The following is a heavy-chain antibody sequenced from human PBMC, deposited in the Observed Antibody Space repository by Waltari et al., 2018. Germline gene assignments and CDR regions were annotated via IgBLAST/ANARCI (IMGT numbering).Heavy chain of an antibody. D-gene: IGHD3-3*01. Sequence: EVQLVESGGGLIQPGGSLRLSCAASGFTVSSNYMSWVRQAPGKGLGWVAVIYSGCRTYYADSVKGRFTISRDNSKNTLYLQMNSLRAEDTAVYYCARVRYAWNFDFWSGAYNWFDPWGQGTLVTVSS. J-gene: IGHJ5*02. CDR3: ARVRYAWNFDFWSGAYNWFDP. CDR1: GFTVSSNY. CDR2: IYSGCRT. V-gene: IGHV3-53*01.